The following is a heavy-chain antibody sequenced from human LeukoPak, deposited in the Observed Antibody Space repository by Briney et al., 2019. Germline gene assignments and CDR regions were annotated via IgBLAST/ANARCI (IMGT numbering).Heavy chain of an antibody. CDR3: ARPYYDILTGYIPGAFDI. Sequence: SEILSLTCTVSGGSISSYYWSWIRQPPGKGLEWIGYIYYSGSTNYNPSLKSRVTISVDTSKNQFSLKLSSVTAADTAVYYCARPYYDILTGYIPGAFDIWGQGTMVTVSS. V-gene: IGHV4-59*01. J-gene: IGHJ3*02. CDR1: GGSISSYY. CDR2: IYYSGST. D-gene: IGHD3-9*01.